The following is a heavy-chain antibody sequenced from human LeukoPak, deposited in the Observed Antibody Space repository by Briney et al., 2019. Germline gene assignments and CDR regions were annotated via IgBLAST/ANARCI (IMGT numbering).Heavy chain of an antibody. J-gene: IGHJ4*02. CDR3: AKEYCSSTSCYVSD. CDR2: IRYDGSNK. D-gene: IGHD2-2*01. V-gene: IGHV3-30*02. CDR1: GFTFSSYG. Sequence: GGSLRLSCAASGFTFSSYGMHWVRQAPGKGLEWVAVIRYDGSNKYYADSVKGRFTISRDNSKNTLYLQMNSLRAEDTAVCYCAKEYCSSTSCYVSDWGQGTLVTVSS.